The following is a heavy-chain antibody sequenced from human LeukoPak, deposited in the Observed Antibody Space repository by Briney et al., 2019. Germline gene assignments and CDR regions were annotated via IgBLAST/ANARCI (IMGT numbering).Heavy chain of an antibody. Sequence: HSGGSLRLSCTASGFSLGDYPMSWVRQAPGKGLAWVGYIRTKAYGGTTEYAASVKGRFTISRDDSKSVAYLQMNSLKTEDTAVYYCTRHQPVVVAAIHLDIFDYWGQGTLVTVSS. J-gene: IGHJ4*02. CDR3: TRHQPVVVAAIHLDIFDY. CDR2: IRTKAYGGTT. V-gene: IGHV3-49*04. D-gene: IGHD2-15*01. CDR1: GFSLGDYP.